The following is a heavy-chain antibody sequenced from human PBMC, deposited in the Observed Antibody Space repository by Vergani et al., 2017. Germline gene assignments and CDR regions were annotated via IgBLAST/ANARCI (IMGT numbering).Heavy chain of an antibody. CDR2: ISSSSSYI. CDR3: AREDTLTGMFDY. Sequence: EVQLVESGGGLVKPGGSLRLSCAASGFTFSSYSMNWVRQAPGKGLEWVSSISSSSSYIYYADSVKGRFTISRDNDKNSLYLQMNSLRAEDTAVYYCAREDTLTGMFDYWGQGTLVTVSS. V-gene: IGHV3-21*01. D-gene: IGHD1-20*01. J-gene: IGHJ4*02. CDR1: GFTFSSYS.